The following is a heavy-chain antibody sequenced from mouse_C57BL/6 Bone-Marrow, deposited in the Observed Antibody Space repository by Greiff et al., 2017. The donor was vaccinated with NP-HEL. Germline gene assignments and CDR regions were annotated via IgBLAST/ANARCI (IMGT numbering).Heavy chain of an antibody. CDR3: NLYDYDDYYAMDY. Sequence: EVQVVESGGGLVQPGGSMKLSCAASGFTFSDAWMDWVRQSPEKGLEWVAEIRNKANNHATYYAESVKGRFTISRDDSKSSVYLQMNSLRAEDTGIYYCNLYDYDDYYAMDYWGQGTSVTVSS. D-gene: IGHD2-4*01. CDR2: IRNKANNHAT. CDR1: GFTFSDAW. V-gene: IGHV6-6*01. J-gene: IGHJ4*01.